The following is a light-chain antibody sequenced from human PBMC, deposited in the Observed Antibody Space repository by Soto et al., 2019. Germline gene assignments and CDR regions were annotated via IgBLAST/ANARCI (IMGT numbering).Light chain of an antibody. V-gene: IGLV3-1*01. CDR2: QDS. CDR1: KLGDKY. Sequence: SYELTQPPSVSVSPGQTASITCSGDKLGDKYACWYQQKPGQSPVLVIYQDSKRPSGIPERFSGSNSGNTATLTISGTQAMDEADYYCQAWDSGTGVFGTGTKLTVL. J-gene: IGLJ1*01. CDR3: QAWDSGTGV.